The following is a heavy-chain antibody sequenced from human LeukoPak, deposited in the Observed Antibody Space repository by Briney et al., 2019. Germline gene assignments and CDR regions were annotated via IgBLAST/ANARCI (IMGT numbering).Heavy chain of an antibody. CDR2: ISGSGGST. J-gene: IGHJ3*02. CDR1: GFTFSSYG. V-gene: IGHV3-23*01. CDR3: AKDWVIVGAHDAFDI. D-gene: IGHD1-26*01. Sequence: PGGSLRLSCAASGFTFSSYGMSWVRQAPGKGLEWVSAISGSGGSTYYADSVKGRFTISRDNSKNTLYLQMNSLRAEDTAVYYCAKDWVIVGAHDAFDIWGQGTMVTVSS.